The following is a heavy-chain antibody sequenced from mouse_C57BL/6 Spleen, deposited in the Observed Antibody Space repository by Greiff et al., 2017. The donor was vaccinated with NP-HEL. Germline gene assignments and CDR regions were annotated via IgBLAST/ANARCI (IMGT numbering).Heavy chain of an antibody. Sequence: VQLVESGAELVRPGASVTLSCKASGYTFTDYEMHWVKQTPVHGLEWIGAIDPETGGTAYNQKFKGKAILTADKSSSTAYMELRSLTSEDSAVYYCTRRTMVTTDYFDYWGQGTTLTVSS. V-gene: IGHV1-15*01. CDR1: GYTFTDYE. CDR3: TRRTMVTTDYFDY. D-gene: IGHD2-2*01. CDR2: IDPETGGT. J-gene: IGHJ2*01.